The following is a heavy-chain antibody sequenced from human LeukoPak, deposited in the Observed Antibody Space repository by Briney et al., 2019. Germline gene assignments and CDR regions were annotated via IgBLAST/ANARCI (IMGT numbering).Heavy chain of an antibody. CDR1: GGTFSSYA. J-gene: IGHJ4*02. CDR3: ASRERGSYYNVDY. D-gene: IGHD3-10*01. CDR2: IIPIFGTA. Sequence: GASVKVSCKASGGTFSSYAISWVRQAPGQGLEWMGGIIPIFGTANYAQKFQGRVTITTDESTSTAYMELSSLRSEDTAVYYCASRERGSYYNVDYWGQGTLVTVSS. V-gene: IGHV1-69*05.